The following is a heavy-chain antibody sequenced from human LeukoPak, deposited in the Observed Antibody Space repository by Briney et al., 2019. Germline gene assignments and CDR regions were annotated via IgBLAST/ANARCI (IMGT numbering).Heavy chain of an antibody. J-gene: IGHJ6*03. D-gene: IGHD3-3*01. CDR2: IYPGDSDT. V-gene: IGHV5-51*01. CDR1: GYSFTSYW. Sequence: GESLKISCKGSGYSFTSYWIGWVRQMPGKGLEWMGVIYPGDSDTRYSPSFQGQVTISADKSISTAYLQWSSLKASDTAMYYCALHGGYDFWSGYYTYYMDVWGKGTTVTVSS. CDR3: ALHGGYDFWSGYYTYYMDV.